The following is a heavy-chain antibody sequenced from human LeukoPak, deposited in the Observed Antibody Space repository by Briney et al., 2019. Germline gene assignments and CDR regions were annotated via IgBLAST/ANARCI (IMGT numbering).Heavy chain of an antibody. CDR3: TEPDFDY. V-gene: IGHV3-73*01. J-gene: IGHJ4*02. CDR1: GFTFSGSD. Sequence: GGSLRLSCAASGFTFSGSDMNWVRQASGKGLEWVGRIRGKANSYATAYAASVKGRFTISRDDPKNTAYLQMNSLKTEDTAVYYCTEPDFDYWGPGTLVTVSS. CDR2: IRGKANSYAT.